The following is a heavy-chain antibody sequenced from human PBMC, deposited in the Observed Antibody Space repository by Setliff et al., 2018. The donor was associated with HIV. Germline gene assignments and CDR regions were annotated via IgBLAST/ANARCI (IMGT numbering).Heavy chain of an antibody. CDR2: IYPYDSDT. J-gene: IGHJ3*02. D-gene: IGHD3-3*01. Sequence: GESLKISCKGSGYSFTTYWIGWVRQMPGKGLEWMGIIYPYDSDTRYSPSFQGQVTISADKSISTAYVQWSGLKASDTAMYYCAGRPYYDSWSGHQAFDIWGQGTMVTVSS. V-gene: IGHV5-51*01. CDR1: GYSFTTYW. CDR3: AGRPYYDSWSGHQAFDI.